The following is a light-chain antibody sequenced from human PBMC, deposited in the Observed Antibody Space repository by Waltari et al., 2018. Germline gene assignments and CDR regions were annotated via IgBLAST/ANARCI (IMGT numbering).Light chain of an antibody. CDR2: ANN. CDR1: RSNIGAGYA. J-gene: IGLJ2*01. CDR3: QSYDTSLRGVL. V-gene: IGLV1-40*01. Sequence: QSVLTQPPSVSGAPGQRVTIPFTGSRSNIGAGYAVHWYRQIPGTAPKLLIYANNNRPSGVPDRFSGSKSGTSASLAITGLQAEDEADYYCQSYDTSLRGVLFGGGTKLTVL.